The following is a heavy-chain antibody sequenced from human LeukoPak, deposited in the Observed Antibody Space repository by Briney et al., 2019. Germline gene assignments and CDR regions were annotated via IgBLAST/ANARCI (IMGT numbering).Heavy chain of an antibody. J-gene: IGHJ6*02. V-gene: IGHV1-46*01. CDR2: INPSGGST. Sequence: ASVKVSCKASGYTFTSYYMHWVRQAPGQGLEWMGIINPSGGSTSYAQKFQGRVTMTRDTSTSTVYMELSSLRSEDTAVYYCARDLGSGWPYYYYYGMDVWGQGTQVTVSS. CDR3: ARDLGSGWPYYYYYGMDV. D-gene: IGHD6-19*01. CDR1: GYTFTSYY.